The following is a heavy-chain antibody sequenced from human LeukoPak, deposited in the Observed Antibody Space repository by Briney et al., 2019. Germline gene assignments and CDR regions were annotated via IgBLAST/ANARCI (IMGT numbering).Heavy chain of an antibody. J-gene: IGHJ4*02. CDR2: VNQDGSET. Sequence: GGSLRLSCAASGFTFSNFSMKWVRQAPGKGLEWVANVNQDGSETHYVDSVKGRFTISRDNAKNSLFLQLNSLRAEDTAVYYCAREATTSRPGDYWGLGTLVTVSS. CDR1: GFTFSNFS. D-gene: IGHD1-1*01. V-gene: IGHV3-7*01. CDR3: AREATTSRPGDY.